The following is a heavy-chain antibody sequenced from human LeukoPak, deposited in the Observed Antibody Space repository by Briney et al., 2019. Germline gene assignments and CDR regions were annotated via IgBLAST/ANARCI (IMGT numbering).Heavy chain of an antibody. CDR3: ARTARVFDH. CDR2: IYISGDT. D-gene: IGHD2-21*02. J-gene: IGHJ4*02. CDR1: DDSISSYY. Sequence: SETLSLTCTVSDDSISSYYWSWIRQPPGKALECIGYIYISGDTNSNPSLKSRVTMSLDTSKKQFSLQLRSVTAADTAVYFCARTARVFDHWGQGLLVTVSS. V-gene: IGHV4-4*08.